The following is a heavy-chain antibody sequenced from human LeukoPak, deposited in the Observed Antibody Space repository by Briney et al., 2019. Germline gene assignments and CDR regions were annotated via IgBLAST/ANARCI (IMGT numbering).Heavy chain of an antibody. CDR1: GGSISSGGYY. D-gene: IGHD4-17*01. J-gene: IGHJ4*02. CDR2: IYYSGST. V-gene: IGHV4-31*03. CDR3: ARIRVTTFDY. Sequence: SETLSLTCTVSGGSISSGGYYWSWIRQHPGKGLEWIGYIYYSGSTYYNPSLKSRVIISVDTSKNQFSLKLSSVTAADTAVYYCARIRVTTFDYWGQGTLVTVSS.